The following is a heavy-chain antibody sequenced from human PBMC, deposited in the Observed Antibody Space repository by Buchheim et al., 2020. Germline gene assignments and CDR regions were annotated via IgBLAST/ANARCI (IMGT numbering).Heavy chain of an antibody. V-gene: IGHV3-7*02. CDR2: IKQDGSEK. CDR3: ARGCSSTSCYQYRGSWFDP. Sequence: EVQLVESGGGLVQPGGSLRLSCAASGFTFSSYWMSWVRQAPGKGLEWVANIKQDGSEKYYVDSVKGRFTISRDNAKNSLYLQMNSLRAEDTAVYYCARGCSSTSCYQYRGSWFDPWGQGTL. J-gene: IGHJ5*02. CDR1: GFTFSSYW. D-gene: IGHD2-2*01.